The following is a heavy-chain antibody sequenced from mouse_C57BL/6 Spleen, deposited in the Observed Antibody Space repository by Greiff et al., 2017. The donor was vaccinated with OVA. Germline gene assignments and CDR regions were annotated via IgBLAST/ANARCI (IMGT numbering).Heavy chain of an antibody. V-gene: IGHV5-17*01. Sequence: EVMLVESGGGLVKPGGSLKLSCAASGFTFSDYGMHWVRQAPEKGLEWVAYISSGSSTIYYADTVKGRFTISRDNAKNTLFLQMTSLRSEDTAMYYCARGWLLNAMDYWGQGTSVTVSS. D-gene: IGHD2-3*01. CDR1: GFTFSDYG. CDR2: ISSGSSTI. CDR3: ARGWLLNAMDY. J-gene: IGHJ4*01.